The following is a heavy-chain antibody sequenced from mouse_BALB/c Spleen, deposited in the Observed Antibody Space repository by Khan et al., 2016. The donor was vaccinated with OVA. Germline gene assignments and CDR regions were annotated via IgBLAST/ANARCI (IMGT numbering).Heavy chain of an antibody. CDR1: GFNIKDTY. J-gene: IGHJ2*01. D-gene: IGHD2-4*01. Sequence: EVELVESGAELVKPGASVKLSCTASGFNIKDTYMHWVKQRPEQGLEWIGRIDPANGNTKYDPKFQGKATITADTSSNTAYLQLSSLTSEDTAVYYCARSGYDYDFDYWGQGTTLTVSS. CDR2: IDPANGNT. V-gene: IGHV14-3*02. CDR3: ARSGYDYDFDY.